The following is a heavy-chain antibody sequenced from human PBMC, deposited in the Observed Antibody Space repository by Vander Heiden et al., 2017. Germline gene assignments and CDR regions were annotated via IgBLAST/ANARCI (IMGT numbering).Heavy chain of an antibody. CDR2: IWYDGSNK. CDR3: AREGGYYYDSSGYPPFDY. V-gene: IGHV3-33*01. J-gene: IGHJ4*02. Sequence: QVQLVESGGGVLQPGRSLRLSCAASGFTFSSYGMHWVRQAPGKGLEWVAVIWYDGSNKYYADSVKGRFTISRDNSKNTLYLQMNSLRAEDTAVYYCAREGGYYYDSSGYPPFDYWGQGTLVTVSS. CDR1: GFTFSSYG. D-gene: IGHD3-22*01.